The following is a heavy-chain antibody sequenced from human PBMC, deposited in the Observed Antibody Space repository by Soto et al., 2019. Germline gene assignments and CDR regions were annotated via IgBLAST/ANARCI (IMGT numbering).Heavy chain of an antibody. Sequence: ASVKVSCKVSGYTLTELSMHWVQQAPGKGLEWTGGFDPEDGETIYAQKFQGRVTMTRDTSTSTVYMELSSLRSEDTAVYYCARRHYFVVAAAKDDYSYSYMDVWGKGTTVTVSS. CDR2: FDPEDGET. CDR1: GYTLTELS. D-gene: IGHD2-2*01. CDR3: ARRHYFVVAAAKDDYSYSYMDV. V-gene: IGHV1-24*01. J-gene: IGHJ6*03.